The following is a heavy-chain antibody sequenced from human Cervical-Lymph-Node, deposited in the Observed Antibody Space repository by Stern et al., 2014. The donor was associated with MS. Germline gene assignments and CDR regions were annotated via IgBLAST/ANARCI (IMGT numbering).Heavy chain of an antibody. CDR3: ASGTGSKRPTGNY. V-gene: IGHV1-46*01. CDR1: GYTFTSHY. CDR2: INPSGDSA. D-gene: IGHD3/OR15-3a*01. J-gene: IGHJ4*02. Sequence: VQLGESGAEVKKPGASVKVSCKASGYTFTSHYMHWVRQAPGQGLEWAGIINPSGDSASSAQKFQGRVTMTRDTSTSTVYMELSSLRSEDTAVYYCASGTGSKRPTGNYWGQGTLVTVSS.